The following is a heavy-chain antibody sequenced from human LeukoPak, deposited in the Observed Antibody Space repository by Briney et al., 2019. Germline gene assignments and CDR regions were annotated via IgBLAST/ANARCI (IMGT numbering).Heavy chain of an antibody. CDR1: GFTVSSNY. V-gene: IGHV3-53*01. J-gene: IGHJ4*02. CDR2: IYSGGNT. Sequence: AGGSLRLSCAASGFTVSSNYMSWVRQAPGKGPEWVSVIYSGGNTYYADSVKGRFTISRDNSKNTLYLQMNSLRAEDTAVYYCARNYYDILTGYRNWGQGTLVTVSS. CDR3: ARNYYDILTGYRN. D-gene: IGHD3-9*01.